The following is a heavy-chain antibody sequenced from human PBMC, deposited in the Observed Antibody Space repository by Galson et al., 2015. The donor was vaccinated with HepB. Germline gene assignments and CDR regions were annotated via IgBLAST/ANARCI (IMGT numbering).Heavy chain of an antibody. Sequence: SLRLSCAASGFTFRNFGMHWVRQAPGKGLEWVAVLWYDGSDEYYGDSVRGRFTISRDNSRNTVYLQMGSLRADDTAVYYCARDAGQDTGWVDYWGQGTLVTVSS. J-gene: IGHJ4*02. CDR3: ARDAGQDTGWVDY. D-gene: IGHD2-8*02. V-gene: IGHV3-33*01. CDR2: LWYDGSDE. CDR1: GFTFRNFG.